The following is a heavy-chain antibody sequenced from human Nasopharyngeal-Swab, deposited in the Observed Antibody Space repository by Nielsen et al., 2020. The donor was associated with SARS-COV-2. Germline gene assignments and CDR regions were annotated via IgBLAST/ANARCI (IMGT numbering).Heavy chain of an antibody. D-gene: IGHD5-24*01. V-gene: IGHV3-23*01. CDR3: AKDLKPRDY. J-gene: IGHJ4*02. CDR2: ISVSGGST. Sequence: GESLKIPCAASGFTFSSYAMIWVRQAPGKGLEWVSGISVSGGSTYYADSVKGPFTISRDNSKNTLYLQMNSLRAEDTAVYYCAKDLKPRDYWGQGTLVTVSS. CDR1: GFTFSSYA.